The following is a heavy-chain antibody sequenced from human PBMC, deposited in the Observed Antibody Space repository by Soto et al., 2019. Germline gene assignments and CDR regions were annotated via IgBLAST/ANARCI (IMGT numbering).Heavy chain of an antibody. V-gene: IGHV3-23*01. Sequence: EVQLLESGGGLVQPGRSLRLSCAASGFTFSSYAMSWLRQAPGKGLEWVSAISGSGGPTHYADSVTGGFTISRDNSKNTRFLQMNSLRAEDTAVYYCAKFFVGTGGSSGWPWSFHYWGQGTLVTVSS. CDR2: ISGSGGPT. CDR3: AKFFVGTGGSSGWPWSFHY. D-gene: IGHD6-25*01. CDR1: GFTFSSYA. J-gene: IGHJ4*02.